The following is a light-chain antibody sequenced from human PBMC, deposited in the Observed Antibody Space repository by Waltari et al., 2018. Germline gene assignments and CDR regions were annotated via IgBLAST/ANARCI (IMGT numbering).Light chain of an antibody. CDR1: NSNIGANF. Sequence: QSVLTQPPSASGTPGQRVTISCSGSNSNIGANFVYWYRQFPGTSPKLLIYGNDKRPAGVPDRFSGSKSGSSASLVISGRRSEDEADYYCAAWDDTLSGHSVFGTGTKVTVL. CDR3: AAWDDTLSGHSV. CDR2: GND. V-gene: IGLV1-47*01. J-gene: IGLJ1*01.